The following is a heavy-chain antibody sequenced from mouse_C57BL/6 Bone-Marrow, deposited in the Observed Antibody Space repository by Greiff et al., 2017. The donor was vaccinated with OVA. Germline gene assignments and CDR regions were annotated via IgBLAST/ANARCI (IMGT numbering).Heavy chain of an antibody. J-gene: IGHJ3*01. V-gene: IGHV1-7*01. CDR2: INPSSGYT. CDR1: GYTFTSYW. D-gene: IGHD1-1*01. Sequence: LEESGAELAQPGASVKLSCKASGYTFTSYWMHWVKQRPGQGLEWIGYINPSSGYTKYNQKFKDKATLTADKSSSTVYMQLSSLTYEDSAVYDCARDYYGSSYGFAYWGQGTLVTVSA. CDR3: ARDYYGSSYGFAY.